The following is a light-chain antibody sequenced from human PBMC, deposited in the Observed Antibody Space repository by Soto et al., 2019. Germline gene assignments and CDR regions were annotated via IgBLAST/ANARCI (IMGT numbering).Light chain of an antibody. CDR3: QHYNSYSEA. CDR2: KAS. J-gene: IGKJ1*01. CDR1: QTISSW. Sequence: QMTQSPSSLSASLGDRVTLTCMASQTISSWLAWYQQKPGKAPKLLIYKASTLKSGVPSRFSGSGSGTEFTLTISSLQTDDFATNYCQHYNSYSEAFGQGTKVDIK. V-gene: IGKV1-5*03.